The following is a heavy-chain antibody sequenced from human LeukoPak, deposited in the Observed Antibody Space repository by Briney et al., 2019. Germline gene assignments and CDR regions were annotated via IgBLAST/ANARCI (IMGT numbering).Heavy chain of an antibody. CDR1: GFTFSSYS. CDR3: ARRNIGATYYFDY. D-gene: IGHD2-15*01. V-gene: IGHV3-48*02. Sequence: GGSLRLSCAASGFTFSSYSMNWVRQAPGKGLEWVSYISSSSSTIYYADSVKGRFTISRDNAKNSLFLQMNNLRDEDTAIYYCARRNIGATYYFDYWGQGTLVTVSS. CDR2: ISSSSSTI. J-gene: IGHJ4*02.